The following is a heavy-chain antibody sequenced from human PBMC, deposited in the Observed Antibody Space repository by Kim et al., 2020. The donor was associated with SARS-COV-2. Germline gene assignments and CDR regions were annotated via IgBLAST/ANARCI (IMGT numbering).Heavy chain of an antibody. Sequence: GGSLRLSCAASGFTFSSYAMSWVRQAPGKGLEWVSAISGSGGSTYYADSVKGRFTISRDNSKNTLYLQMNSLRAEDTAVYYCAKDWDYYDSSGYYHDAFDIWGQGTMVTVSS. J-gene: IGHJ3*02. CDR2: ISGSGGST. CDR3: AKDWDYYDSSGYYHDAFDI. D-gene: IGHD3-22*01. CDR1: GFTFSSYA. V-gene: IGHV3-23*01.